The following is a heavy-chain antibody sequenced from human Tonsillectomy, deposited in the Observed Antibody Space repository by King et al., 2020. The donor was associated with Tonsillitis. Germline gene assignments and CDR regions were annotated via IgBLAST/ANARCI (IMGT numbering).Heavy chain of an antibody. Sequence: VQLVESGGRVVWPGGSLMLSCGGFGLMFDEQGMSGVRQAPGKGLEWVADINWNGDTTGYADSVRGRFIVSRDNAKNSLYLQMISLKVEDTGLYYCVRHFDRTGLWGPGPLVIVSS. CDR2: INWNGDTT. CDR1: GLMFDEQG. J-gene: IGHJ4*02. V-gene: IGHV3-20*04. CDR3: VRHFDRTGL. D-gene: IGHD3-9*01.